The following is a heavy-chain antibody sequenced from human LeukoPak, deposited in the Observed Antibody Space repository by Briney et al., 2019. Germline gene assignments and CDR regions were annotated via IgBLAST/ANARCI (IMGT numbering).Heavy chain of an antibody. D-gene: IGHD3-10*01. V-gene: IGHV3-30*18. CDR1: GFTFSSYG. CDR2: ISYDGSNK. CDR3: AKDYTSPSAYYYGSGTDY. J-gene: IGHJ4*02. Sequence: PGGSLRLSCAASGFTFSSYGMHWVRQAPGKGLEWEAVISYDGSNKYYADSVKGRFTISRDNSKNTLYLQMNSLRAEDTAVYYCAKDYTSPSAYYYGSGTDYWGQGTLVTVSS.